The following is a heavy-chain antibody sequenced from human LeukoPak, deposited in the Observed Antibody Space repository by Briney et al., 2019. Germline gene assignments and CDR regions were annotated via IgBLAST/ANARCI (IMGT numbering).Heavy chain of an antibody. Sequence: GGSLRLSCVASGFMFSVYGVHWVRQAPGKGLGWVAVIWNDGSNKYYAGSVKGRFTISRDNSKNTLYLQMNSLRAEDTAVYSCARASGPFDYWGQGTLVTVSS. J-gene: IGHJ4*02. V-gene: IGHV3-33*01. CDR2: IWNDGSNK. D-gene: IGHD3-10*01. CDR1: GFMFSVYG. CDR3: ARASGPFDY.